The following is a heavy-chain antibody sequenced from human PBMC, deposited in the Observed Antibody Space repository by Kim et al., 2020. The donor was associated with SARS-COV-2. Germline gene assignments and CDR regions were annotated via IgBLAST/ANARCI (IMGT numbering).Heavy chain of an antibody. J-gene: IGHJ3*02. CDR3: ARRRVRTIAVAGIAFDI. CDR2: IYYSGST. V-gene: IGHV4-39*01. D-gene: IGHD6-19*01. Sequence: SETLSLTCTVSGGSISSSSYYWGWIRQPPGKGLEWIGSIYYSGSTYYNPSLKSRVTISVDTSKNQFSLKLSPVTAADTAVYYCARRRVRTIAVAGIAFDIWGQGTMVTVSS. CDR1: GGSISSSSYY.